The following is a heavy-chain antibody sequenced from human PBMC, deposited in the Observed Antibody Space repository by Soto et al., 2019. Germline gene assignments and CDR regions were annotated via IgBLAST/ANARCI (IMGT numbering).Heavy chain of an antibody. Sequence: ASVKVSCKVSGYTLTELSMNWVRQAPGRGLEWMGGFDPEDGETIYAQKFQGRVTMTEDTSTDTAYMELSSLRSEDTAVYYCAITRPGGFWSGYYSSLYYYGMDVPGQGT. J-gene: IGHJ6*02. CDR1: GYTLTELS. D-gene: IGHD3-3*01. CDR3: AITRPGGFWSGYYSSLYYYGMDV. CDR2: FDPEDGET. V-gene: IGHV1-24*01.